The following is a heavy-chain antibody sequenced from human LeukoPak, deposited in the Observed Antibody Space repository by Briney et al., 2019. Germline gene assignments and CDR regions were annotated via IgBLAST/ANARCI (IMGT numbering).Heavy chain of an antibody. J-gene: IGHJ4*02. Sequence: GGSLRLSCEASGFTFSSYAMHWVRQSLGKVLEWVAVMSYDGFNKYYADSVKGRFTISRDNSKNTLYLQMNSLRAEDTAVYYCAKTKGYSYGYYFDYWGQGTLVTVSS. CDR2: MSYDGFNK. CDR3: AKTKGYSYGYYFDY. V-gene: IGHV3-30*18. CDR1: GFTFSSYA. D-gene: IGHD5-18*01.